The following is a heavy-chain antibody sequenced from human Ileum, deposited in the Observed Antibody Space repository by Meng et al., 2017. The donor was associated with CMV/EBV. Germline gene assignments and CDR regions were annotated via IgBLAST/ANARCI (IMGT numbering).Heavy chain of an antibody. CDR1: GYTFTSNN. V-gene: IGHV7-4-1*02. CDR2: IDTNTGHP. Sequence: CKTSGYTFTSNNISGVRQAPGQGPECMGWIDTNTGHPTYAQDFTGRFVFSLDTSVNTACLQISSLKAEDTAVYYCARDGLSGRYFDYWGQGTLVTVSS. J-gene: IGHJ4*02. D-gene: IGHD1-26*01. CDR3: ARDGLSGRYFDY.